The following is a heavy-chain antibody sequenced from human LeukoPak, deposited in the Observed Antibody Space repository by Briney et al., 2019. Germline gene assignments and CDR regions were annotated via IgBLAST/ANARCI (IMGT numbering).Heavy chain of an antibody. CDR2: IYSSGST. CDR3: ARNLWFGEFNWFDP. D-gene: IGHD3-10*01. V-gene: IGHV3-53*01. J-gene: IGHJ5*02. Sequence: LGGSLRLSCAASGITVNSNYMSWVRQAPGRGLELGSVIYSSGSTCYANSVKGRFTISRDNSKNTLYLQMNSLRAEDTAVYYCARNLWFGEFNWFDPWGQGALVTVSS. CDR1: GITVNSNY.